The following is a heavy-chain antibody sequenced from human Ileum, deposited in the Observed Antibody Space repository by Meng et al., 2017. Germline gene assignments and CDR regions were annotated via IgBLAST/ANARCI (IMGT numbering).Heavy chain of an antibody. J-gene: IGHJ5*02. CDR2: VYNTGNT. CDR3: ARGGGGGWPNWFDP. D-gene: IGHD6-19*01. CDR1: GGSGSSANSY. Sequence: LQESVPGLVRPSETLSLTCTVSGGSGSSANSYWSWIRQSPGKGLEWIGYVYNTGNTHSNPSLRSRLTMSVDTSNSQFSLKLTSVTAADTAVYYCARGGGGGWPNWFDPWGQGTLVTVSS. V-gene: IGHV4-61*01.